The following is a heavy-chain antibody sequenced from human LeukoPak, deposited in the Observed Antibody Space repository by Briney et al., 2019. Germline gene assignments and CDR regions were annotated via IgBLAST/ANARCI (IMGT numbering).Heavy chain of an antibody. V-gene: IGHV4-59*08. Sequence: SETLSLTCTVSDGSISSYFWSWIRQPPGKGLEWIGYIHYSGSTNYNPSLKSRVTISVDTSKNQFSLKLSSVTAADTAVYYCARGYCSSTSCYSHFDYWGQGTLVTVSS. D-gene: IGHD2-2*01. CDR3: ARGYCSSTSCYSHFDY. CDR2: IHYSGST. J-gene: IGHJ4*02. CDR1: DGSISSYF.